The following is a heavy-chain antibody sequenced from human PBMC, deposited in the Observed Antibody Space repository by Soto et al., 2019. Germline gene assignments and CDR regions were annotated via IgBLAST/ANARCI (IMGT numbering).Heavy chain of an antibody. CDR3: ASYYGSGSYWPTY. Sequence: EVQLVESGGGSVQPGGSLRLSCAASGFTFSSYWMHWVRQAPGKGLVWVSRINSDGRSTSYADSVKGRFTISRDNAKNTLYLQMNSLRAEDTAVYYCASYYGSGSYWPTYWGQGTLVTVSS. J-gene: IGHJ4*02. CDR1: GFTFSSYW. V-gene: IGHV3-74*01. CDR2: INSDGRST. D-gene: IGHD3-10*01.